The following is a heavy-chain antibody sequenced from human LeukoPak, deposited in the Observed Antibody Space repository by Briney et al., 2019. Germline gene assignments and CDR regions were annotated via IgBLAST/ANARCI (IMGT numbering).Heavy chain of an antibody. CDR3: TKGGSSWSRWDY. Sequence: PGRSLRLSCAASGFTFSSYGMHWVRQAPGKGLEWVAVIWYGGSNKYYADSVKGRFTISRDNSKNTLDLHMNGLRVEDTAVYYCTKGGSSWSRWDYWGQGALVTVSS. CDR1: GFTFSSYG. D-gene: IGHD6-13*01. V-gene: IGHV3-33*08. CDR2: IWYGGSNK. J-gene: IGHJ4*02.